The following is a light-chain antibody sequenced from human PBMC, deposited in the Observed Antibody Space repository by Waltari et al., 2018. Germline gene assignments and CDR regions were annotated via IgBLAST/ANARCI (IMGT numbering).Light chain of an antibody. J-gene: IGLJ2*01. CDR1: AIGERS. CDR2: YDT. CDR3: QVWDSSRHHVI. V-gene: IGLV3-21*04. Sequence: SYMLTQPPSVSVAPGQTARITCGVDAIGERSLHWCQQGPGQAPVSVIYYDTDRPSGIPDRFSGSHSGDTATLIISRVEAGDEADYYCQVWDSSRHHVIFGGGTRLTVL.